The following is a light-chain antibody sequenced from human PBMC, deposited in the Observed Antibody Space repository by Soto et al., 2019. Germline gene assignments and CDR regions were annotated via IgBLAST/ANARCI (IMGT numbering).Light chain of an antibody. CDR3: QQYNSYPLT. V-gene: IGKV1-5*01. Sequence: IQMTQSPSTLSASVGAIVTITGRASQSISSWLDWYQQKPGKAPKLLIYDASSLESGVPSRFSGSGSGTEFTLTISSLQPDDVATYYCQQYNSYPLTFGGGTKVEIK. CDR2: DAS. CDR1: QSISSW. J-gene: IGKJ4*01.